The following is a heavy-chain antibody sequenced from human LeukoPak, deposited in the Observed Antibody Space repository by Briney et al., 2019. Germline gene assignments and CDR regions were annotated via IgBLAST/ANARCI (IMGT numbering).Heavy chain of an antibody. J-gene: IGHJ4*02. D-gene: IGHD3-3*01. Sequence: GGSLRLSCAAPGFTFSSYSMNWVRQAPGKGLEWVSYISSSSSTIYYADSVKGRFTISRDNAKNSLYLQMNSLRAEDTAVYYCAREKDITYYDFWSGPYYFDYWGQGTLVTVSS. V-gene: IGHV3-48*01. CDR2: ISSSSSTI. CDR1: GFTFSSYS. CDR3: AREKDITYYDFWSGPYYFDY.